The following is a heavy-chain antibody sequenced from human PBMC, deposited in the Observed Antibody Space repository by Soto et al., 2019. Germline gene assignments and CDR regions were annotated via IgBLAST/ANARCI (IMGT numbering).Heavy chain of an antibody. V-gene: IGHV1-18*01. CDR1: GYTFTNYG. Sequence: QVQLVQSGGEVEKPGASVKVSCKASGYTFTNYGINWVRQAPGLGLEWMGWINVYNGNTHYAQKFQARVTMTTDTSTNSVYMELRSLRSDDTAVYYCARGPDPTYFDYWGQGTLVSVSS. CDR3: ARGPDPTYFDY. CDR2: INVYNGNT. J-gene: IGHJ4*02.